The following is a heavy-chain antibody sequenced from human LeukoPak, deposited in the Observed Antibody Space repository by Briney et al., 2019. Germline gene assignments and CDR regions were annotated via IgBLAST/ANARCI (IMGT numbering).Heavy chain of an antibody. D-gene: IGHD3-16*01. Sequence: SETLSLTCTVSGXSISNYYGTWIRQPPGKGLEWIAYIYYSGSTKYNPSLKSRVTISVDTSRNQFSLILSSVTAADTAMYYCARHVGLWGFDYRGQGTLVTVSS. CDR2: IYYSGST. CDR3: ARHVGLWGFDY. V-gene: IGHV4-59*08. CDR1: GXSISNYY. J-gene: IGHJ4*02.